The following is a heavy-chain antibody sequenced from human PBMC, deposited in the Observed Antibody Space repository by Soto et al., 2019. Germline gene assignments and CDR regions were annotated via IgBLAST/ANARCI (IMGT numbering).Heavy chain of an antibody. J-gene: IGHJ6*02. Sequence: TSETLSLTCTVSGGSISSSSYYWGWIRQPPGKGLEWIGSIYYSGSTYYNPSLKSRVTISVDTSKNQFSLKLSSVTAADTAVYYCQGGGIYYYYGMDVWGQGTTVTVS. CDR2: IYYSGST. D-gene: IGHD3-16*01. CDR3: QGGGIYYYYGMDV. CDR1: GGSISSSSYY. V-gene: IGHV4-39*01.